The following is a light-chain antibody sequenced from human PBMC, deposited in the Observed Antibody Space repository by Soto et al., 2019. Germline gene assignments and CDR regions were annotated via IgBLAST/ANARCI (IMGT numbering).Light chain of an antibody. CDR3: QKSYSTLIN. Sequence: DIQMTQSQSSLSASVVDIFTLTCRASQSISNYLNCYQQKPGKAPKLLIYTASSLQSGVPSRFSGSGSGTDFTLSISSLQPEDFATYYCQKSYSTLINFGQGTRREIK. J-gene: IGKJ5*01. V-gene: IGKV1-39*01. CDR1: QSISNY. CDR2: TAS.